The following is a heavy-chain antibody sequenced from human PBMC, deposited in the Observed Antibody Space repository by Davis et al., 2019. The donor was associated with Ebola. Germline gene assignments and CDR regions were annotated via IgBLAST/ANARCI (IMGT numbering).Heavy chain of an antibody. Sequence: GGSLRLSCEGFGFSFRDYAMNWVRQTPGKGLEWVSGLTANSDKYYYADSVKGRFTISRDNSKSTLSLQMSSLRAEDTAVYYCSIVKNSCPYYWGRGTLVTVSS. D-gene: IGHD2/OR15-2a*01. V-gene: IGHV3-23*01. J-gene: IGHJ4*02. CDR1: GFSFRDYA. CDR2: LTANSDKY. CDR3: SIVKNSCPYY.